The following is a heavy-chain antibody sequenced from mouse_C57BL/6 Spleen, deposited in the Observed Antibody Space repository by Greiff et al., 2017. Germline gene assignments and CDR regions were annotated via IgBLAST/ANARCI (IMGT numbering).Heavy chain of an antibody. Sequence: QVQLQQSGAELVRPGASVKMSCEASGYTFTSYNMHWVKQTPRQGLEWIGAIYPGNGDTSYNQKFKGKATLTVDKSSSTAYMQLSSLTSEDSAVYFCARSFITTVVDPYWYFDVWGTGTTVTVSS. CDR2: IYPGNGDT. D-gene: IGHD1-1*01. CDR1: GYTFTSYN. V-gene: IGHV1-12*01. CDR3: ARSFITTVVDPYWYFDV. J-gene: IGHJ1*03.